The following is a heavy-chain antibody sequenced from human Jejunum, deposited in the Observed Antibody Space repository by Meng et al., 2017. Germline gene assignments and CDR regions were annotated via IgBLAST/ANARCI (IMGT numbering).Heavy chain of an antibody. V-gene: IGHV4-4*02. D-gene: IGHD2-21*01. CDR1: GDSISTNW. CDR2: IYHSGAF. J-gene: IGHJ4*02. CDR3: ARGAIGTRPFDY. Sequence: VQLEESGPGLLNPSGTLSLTCAVSGDSISTNWWNWVRQPPGKGLEWIGEIYHSGAFNYNPSLRRRVTISVDKSKNQVSLKLDSLTAADTAVYYCARGAIGTRPFDYWGQGTLVTVSS.